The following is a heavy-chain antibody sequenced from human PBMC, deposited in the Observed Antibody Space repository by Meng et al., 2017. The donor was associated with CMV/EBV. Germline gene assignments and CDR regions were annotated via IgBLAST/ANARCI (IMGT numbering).Heavy chain of an antibody. D-gene: IGHD3-22*01. V-gene: IGHV1-69*05. CDR1: AGSFSSYA. CDR2: IIPIFGTA. Sequence: SVLVSCKTSAGSFSSYAISWVRHAPGQGLQWMGGIIPIFGTANYAQTFQGRVTITTDESTSTASMELSSLRSEDTAVYYCAGIEVAPAAPYYYYGMDVWGQGTTVTVSS. CDR3: AGIEVAPAAPYYYYGMDV. J-gene: IGHJ6*02.